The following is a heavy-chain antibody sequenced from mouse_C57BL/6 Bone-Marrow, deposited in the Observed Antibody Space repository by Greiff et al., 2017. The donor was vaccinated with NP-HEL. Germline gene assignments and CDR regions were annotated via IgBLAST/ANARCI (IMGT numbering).Heavy chain of an antibody. CDR2: INPYNGDT. Sequence: DVQLQESGPELVKPGDSVKISCKASGYSFTGYFMNWVMQSHGKSLEWIGRINPYNGDTFYNQKFKGKATLTVDKSSSTAHMELRSLTSEDSAVYYCAREEINYYGLDYWGQGTTLTVSS. V-gene: IGHV1-20*01. D-gene: IGHD2-1*01. J-gene: IGHJ2*01. CDR1: GYSFTGYF. CDR3: AREEINYYGLDY.